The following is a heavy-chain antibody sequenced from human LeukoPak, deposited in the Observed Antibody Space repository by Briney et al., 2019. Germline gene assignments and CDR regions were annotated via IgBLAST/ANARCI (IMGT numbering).Heavy chain of an antibody. J-gene: IGHJ4*02. CDR1: GFTFSDYY. CDR3: ARDRIAVAGTL. Sequence: NTGGSLRLSCAASGFTFSDYYMSWISEAQGKGLEWVSYISSSSDYTNYADSVKGRFTISRDNAKNSLYLQMSSLKTEDTAVYYCARDRIAVAGTLWGQGTLVTVSS. V-gene: IGHV3-11*06. D-gene: IGHD6-19*01. CDR2: ISSSSDYT.